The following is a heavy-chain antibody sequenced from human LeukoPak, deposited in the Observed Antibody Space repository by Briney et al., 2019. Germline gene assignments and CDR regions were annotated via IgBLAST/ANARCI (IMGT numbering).Heavy chain of an antibody. D-gene: IGHD3-22*01. V-gene: IGHV3-23*01. Sequence: GGSLRLSCAASGFTFSNYAMTWVRQAPGKGLEWVARIGGSDGTTSYTDSVKGRYTISRDNSKNTLPLQMNSLRREDTATYYCASTMKYYDISGYLAWGPKDRPSAEYFHHWGQGTLVTVSS. CDR2: IGGSDGTT. CDR1: GFTFSNYA. J-gene: IGHJ1*01. CDR3: ASTMKYYDISGYLAWGPKDRPSAEYFHH.